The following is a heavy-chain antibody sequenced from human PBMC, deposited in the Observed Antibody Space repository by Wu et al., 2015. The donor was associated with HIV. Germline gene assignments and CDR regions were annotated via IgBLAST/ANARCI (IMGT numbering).Heavy chain of an antibody. V-gene: IGHV1-18*01. CDR3: AREPPSGRYHYMDV. Sequence: QAQLIQSAGEMKKPGASVRVSCKASGYNFGSYGINWVRQIPGQGLEWMGWITGYNGDTNQTRGRLSLTIDTFTDTAFMDLRDLRIEDSGTYFCAREPPSGRYHYMDVWGRGTPVVVS. CDR1: GYNFGSYG. D-gene: IGHD2-2*01. J-gene: IGHJ6*04. CDR2: ITGYNGDT.